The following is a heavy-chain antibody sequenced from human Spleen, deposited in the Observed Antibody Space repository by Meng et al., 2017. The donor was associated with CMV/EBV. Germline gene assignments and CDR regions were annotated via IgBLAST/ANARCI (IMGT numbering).Heavy chain of an antibody. CDR2: ISPYDGDT. CDR3: ARDLEYCGSISCFEDCFDP. D-gene: IGHD2-2*01. CDR1: GYTFTDYG. Sequence: ASVKVSCKASGYTFTDYGISWVRQAPGQGLEWMGWISPYDGDTNYARKLQGRVTLTTDTSTTTSYMELRSLRSDDTAVYYCARDLEYCGSISCFEDCFDPWGQGTLVTVSS. V-gene: IGHV1-18*01. J-gene: IGHJ5*02.